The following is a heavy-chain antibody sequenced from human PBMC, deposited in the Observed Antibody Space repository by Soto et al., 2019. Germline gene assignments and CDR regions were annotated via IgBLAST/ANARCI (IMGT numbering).Heavy chain of an antibody. Sequence: HPGGSLRLSCAASGFTFSSYQMHWVRQAPGKGLVWVSRINSDGSTTNYADSVKGRFTISRDNAKNTLYLQMNSLRDEDTSLYYCTREVVGMVFDDWGQGTLVTVSS. CDR1: GFTFSSYQ. D-gene: IGHD3-10*01. V-gene: IGHV3-74*01. CDR2: INSDGSTT. CDR3: TREVVGMVFDD. J-gene: IGHJ4*02.